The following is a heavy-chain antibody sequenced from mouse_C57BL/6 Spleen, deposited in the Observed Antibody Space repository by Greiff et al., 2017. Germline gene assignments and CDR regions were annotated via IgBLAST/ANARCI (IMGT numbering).Heavy chain of an antibody. V-gene: IGHV1-69*01. Sequence: VQLQQPGAELVMPGASVKLSCKASGYTFTSYWMHWVKQRPGQGLEWIGEIDPSDSYTNYNQKFKGKATLTVDKSSSTAYMQLSSLTSEDSAVYYCARYGDYVGWYFDVWGTGTTLTVSS. CDR3: ARYGDYVGWYFDV. D-gene: IGHD2-4*01. CDR1: GYTFTSYW. CDR2: IDPSDSYT. J-gene: IGHJ1*03.